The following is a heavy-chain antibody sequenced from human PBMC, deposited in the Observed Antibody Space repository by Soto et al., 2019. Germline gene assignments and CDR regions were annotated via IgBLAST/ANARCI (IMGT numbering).Heavy chain of an antibody. CDR1: GFTVSSNY. CDR3: ATAKLLLPWLFDY. V-gene: IGHV3-66*01. Sequence: GGSLRLSCAASGFTVSSNYMSWVRQAPGKGLEWVPVIYSGGSTYYADSVKGRFIISRDDSKNTLFLQMNSLRAEDTAVYYCATAKLLLPWLFDYWGQGTLVTVSS. CDR2: IYSGGST. J-gene: IGHJ4*02. D-gene: IGHD2-15*01.